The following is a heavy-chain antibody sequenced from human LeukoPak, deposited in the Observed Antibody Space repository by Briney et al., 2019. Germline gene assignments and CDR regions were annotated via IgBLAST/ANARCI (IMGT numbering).Heavy chain of an antibody. CDR2: FDPEDGET. V-gene: IGHV1-24*01. J-gene: IGHJ4*02. CDR3: ARGGGSSSPSPTLDY. D-gene: IGHD6-6*01. Sequence: ASVKVSCKVSGYTLTELSMHWVRQAPGKGLEWMGGFDPEDGETIYAQKFQGRVTMTEDTSTDTAYMELSSLRSEDTAVYYCARGGGSSSPSPTLDYWGQGTLVTVSS. CDR1: GYTLTELS.